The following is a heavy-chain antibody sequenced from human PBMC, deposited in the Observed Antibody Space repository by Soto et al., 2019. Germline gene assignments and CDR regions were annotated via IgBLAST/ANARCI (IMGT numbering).Heavy chain of an antibody. V-gene: IGHV1-46*01. D-gene: IGHD2-15*01. Sequence: ASVKVPCKASGYTFTSYYMHWVRQAPGQGLEWMGIINPSGGSTSYAQKFQGRVTMTRGTSTSTVYMELSSLRSEDTAVYYCARSWLILGSGGSSNFDYWGQGTLVTVSS. CDR2: INPSGGST. CDR1: GYTFTSYY. J-gene: IGHJ4*02. CDR3: ARSWLILGSGGSSNFDY.